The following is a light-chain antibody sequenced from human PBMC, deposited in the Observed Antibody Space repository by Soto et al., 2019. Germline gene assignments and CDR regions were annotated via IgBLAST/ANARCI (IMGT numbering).Light chain of an antibody. CDR1: SSDIGNYHL. Sequence: QSALTQPASVSGSPGQSITISCAGTSSDIGNYHLVSWYQQHPGKAPKLIICEVNKRPSGISDRFSGSKSGNTASLTISGLQAEDEADYYCCSYAGTVAYVFGSGTQLTVL. J-gene: IGLJ7*01. V-gene: IGLV2-23*02. CDR2: EVN. CDR3: CSYAGTVAYV.